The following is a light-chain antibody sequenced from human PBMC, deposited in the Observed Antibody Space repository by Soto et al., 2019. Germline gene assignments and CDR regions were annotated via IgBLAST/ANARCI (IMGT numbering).Light chain of an antibody. CDR2: DAS. CDR1: QSVRSN. J-gene: IGKJ4*01. CDR3: QQYNNWPLT. Sequence: DIVMTQSPATLSVSPGERATLSCRASQSVRSNLAWYQQKPGQAPRLLIYDASTRATGIPARFSGSGSGTEFTLTISSLQAEDFAVYCCQQYNNWPLTFGGGTKVEIK. V-gene: IGKV3D-15*01.